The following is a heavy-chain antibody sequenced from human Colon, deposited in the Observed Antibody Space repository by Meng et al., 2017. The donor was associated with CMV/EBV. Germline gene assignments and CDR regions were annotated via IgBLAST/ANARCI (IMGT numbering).Heavy chain of an antibody. CDR1: GASVSNPTKY. CDR2: VYYTGTA. CDR3: ARDAPPRSVYNDF. V-gene: IGHV4-39*06. J-gene: IGHJ4*02. Sequence: SETLSLTCTASGASVSNPTKYWSWIRQPPGKGLEWIVYVYYTGTARYNSSFESRATISVDTSKNPSPLRLTSMTVADTAVYYCARDAPPRSVYNDFWGPGTLVTVSS. D-gene: IGHD5/OR15-5a*01.